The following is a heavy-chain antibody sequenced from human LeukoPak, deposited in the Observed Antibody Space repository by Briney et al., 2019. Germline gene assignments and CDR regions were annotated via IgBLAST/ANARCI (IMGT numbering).Heavy chain of an antibody. J-gene: IGHJ4*02. D-gene: IGHD5-24*01. Sequence: GESLRLSCAASGFTFSDYAMSWVRQAPGKGLEWDSSISSSNSYIYYADSVKGRFTISKYDAKSSLSLHMNSLRAEDTAVYYCARDLIGGYNGGYFDSWGQGILVTVSS. CDR2: ISSSNSYI. CDR3: ARDLIGGYNGGYFDS. V-gene: IGHV3-21*01. CDR1: GFTFSDYA.